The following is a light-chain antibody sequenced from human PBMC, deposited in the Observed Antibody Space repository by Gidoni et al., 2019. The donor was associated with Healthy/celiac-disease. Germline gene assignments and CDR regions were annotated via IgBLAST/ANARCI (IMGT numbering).Light chain of an antibody. CDR3: QQYDNLPLLT. Sequence: DIQRTQSPSSLSASVGDRVTITCQASQDISNYLNWYQQKPGKAPKLLIYDASNLETGVPSRFSGSGSGTDFTFTISSLQPEDIATYYCQQYDNLPLLTFGRXTQLEIK. CDR2: DAS. CDR1: QDISNY. V-gene: IGKV1-33*01. J-gene: IGKJ4*01.